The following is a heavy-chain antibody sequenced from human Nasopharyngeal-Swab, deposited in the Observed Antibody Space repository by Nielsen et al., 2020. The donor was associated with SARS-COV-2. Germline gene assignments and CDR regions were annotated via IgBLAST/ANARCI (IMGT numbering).Heavy chain of an antibody. CDR2: INSAGSST. D-gene: IGHD2-15*01. CDR3: AKARLGAAPYDY. Sequence: GGSLRLSCAASGFTFNDYAMNWVRQAPGKGLEWISLINSAGSSTYYADSVKGRFTVSRDYPRNTLYLEMSSLRAEDTAVYYCAKARLGAAPYDYWGQGTLVTVSS. J-gene: IGHJ4*02. CDR1: GFTFNDYA. V-gene: IGHV3-23*03.